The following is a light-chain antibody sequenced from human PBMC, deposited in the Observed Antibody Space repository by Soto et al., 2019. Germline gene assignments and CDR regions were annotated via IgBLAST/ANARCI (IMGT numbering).Light chain of an antibody. Sequence: DIQMTQSPSSLSASVGDRVTITCRASQDISSNLAWHQQKADNAPKSLIYSASSLQSGVPSRFSGSGSGIDFTLTISSLQPEDFATYYCQQYKSYPVTFGQGTRLEIK. CDR2: SAS. J-gene: IGKJ5*01. CDR1: QDISSN. CDR3: QQYKSYPVT. V-gene: IGKV1D-16*01.